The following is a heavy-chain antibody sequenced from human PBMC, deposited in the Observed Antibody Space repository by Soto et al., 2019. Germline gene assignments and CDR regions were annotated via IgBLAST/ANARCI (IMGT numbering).Heavy chain of an antibody. CDR3: ARHIPINNILGFDY. Sequence: PSETLCLTCTVSGGSVSSGSYYWSWIRQPPGKGLEWIGYIYYSGSTNYNPSLKSRVTISVDTSKNQFSLKLTSVTAADTAVFYCARHIPINNILGFDYWGRGTLVTVSS. D-gene: IGHD2-21*01. J-gene: IGHJ4*01. V-gene: IGHV4-61*01. CDR1: GGSVSSGSYY. CDR2: IYYSGST.